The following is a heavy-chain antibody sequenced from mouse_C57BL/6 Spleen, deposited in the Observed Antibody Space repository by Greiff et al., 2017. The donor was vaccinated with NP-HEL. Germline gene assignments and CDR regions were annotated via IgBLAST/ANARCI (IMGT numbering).Heavy chain of an antibody. CDR1: GFTFSSYA. CDR2: ISDGGSYT. J-gene: IGHJ3*01. Sequence: EVMLVESGGGLVKPGGSLKLSCAASGFTFSSYAMSWVRQTPEKRLEWVATISDGGSYTYYPDNVKGRVTISRDNAKNNLYLQMSHLKSEDTAMYYCAISWFAYWGQGTLVTVSA. V-gene: IGHV5-4*03. CDR3: AISWFAY.